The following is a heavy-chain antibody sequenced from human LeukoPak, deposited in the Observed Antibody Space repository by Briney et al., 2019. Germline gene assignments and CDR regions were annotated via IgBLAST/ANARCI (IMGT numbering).Heavy chain of an antibody. CDR3: ARVRYCSSTSCYKAYRYFDL. Sequence: SETLSLTCTVSGGSISSGSYYWSWIRQPAGKGLEWIGRIYTSGSTNYNPSPKSRVTISVDTSKNQFSLKLSSVTAAETAVYYCARVRYCSSTSCYKAYRYFDLWGRGTLVTVSS. CDR1: GGSISSGSYY. J-gene: IGHJ2*01. V-gene: IGHV4-61*02. CDR2: IYTSGST. D-gene: IGHD2-2*02.